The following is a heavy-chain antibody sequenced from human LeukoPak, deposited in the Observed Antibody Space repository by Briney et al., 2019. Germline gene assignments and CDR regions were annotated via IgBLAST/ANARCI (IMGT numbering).Heavy chain of an antibody. CDR3: AKDSVVVPAAPYGMDV. J-gene: IGHJ6*02. V-gene: IGHV3-53*01. D-gene: IGHD2-2*01. Sequence: PGGSLRLSCAASGFTVSNNYMSWVRQAPGKGLEWIAVIYSGGSTFHADSVKGRFIISRDNSKNTLYLQMNSLRAEDTAVYYCAKDSVVVPAAPYGMDVWGQGTTVTVSS. CDR2: IYSGGST. CDR1: GFTVSNNY.